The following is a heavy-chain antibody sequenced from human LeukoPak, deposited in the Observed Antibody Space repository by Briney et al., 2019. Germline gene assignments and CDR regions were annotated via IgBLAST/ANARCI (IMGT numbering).Heavy chain of an antibody. CDR1: GGTFSSYA. J-gene: IGHJ4*02. CDR3: ASPLRYFDWGSFDY. CDR2: IIPIFGTA. D-gene: IGHD3-9*01. Sequence: ASVKVSCKASGGTFSSYAISWVRQAPGQGLEWMGGIIPIFGTANYAQKFQGRVTITADESTSTAYMELSSLRSEDTAVYCCASPLRYFDWGSFDYWGQGTLVTVSS. V-gene: IGHV1-69*13.